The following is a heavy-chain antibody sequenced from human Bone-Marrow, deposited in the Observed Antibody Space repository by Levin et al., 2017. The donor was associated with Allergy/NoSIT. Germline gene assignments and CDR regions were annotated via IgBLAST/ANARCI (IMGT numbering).Heavy chain of an antibody. CDR3: ANIVATIGAFDI. CDR2: IRSKANSYAT. V-gene: IGHV3-73*01. Sequence: GESLKISCAASGFTFSGSAMHWVRQASGKGLEWVGRIRSKANSYATAYAASVKGRFTISRDDSKNTAYLQMNSLKTEDTAVYYCANIVATIGAFDIWGQGTMVTVSS. J-gene: IGHJ3*02. D-gene: IGHD5-12*01. CDR1: GFTFSGSA.